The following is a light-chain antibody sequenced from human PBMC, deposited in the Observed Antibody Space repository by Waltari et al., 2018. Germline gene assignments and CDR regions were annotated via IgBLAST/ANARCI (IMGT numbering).Light chain of an antibody. CDR3: CSYAGRYTYV. Sequence: QSALTQPRSVSGSPGPSVTISCPGASTDVGGYNYVSWYQQLPGKAPKLMIFDVSKRPSRVPDRFSGSKSGDTASLTISGLRTDDEADYYCCSYAGRYTYVFGTGTKVTVL. V-gene: IGLV2-11*01. CDR1: STDVGGYNY. CDR2: DVS. J-gene: IGLJ1*01.